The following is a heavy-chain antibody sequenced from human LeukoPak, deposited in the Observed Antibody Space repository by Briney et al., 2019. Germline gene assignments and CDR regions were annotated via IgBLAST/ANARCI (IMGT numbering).Heavy chain of an antibody. J-gene: IGHJ4*02. CDR3: ARTTRGTVLDY. D-gene: IGHD3-10*01. CDR1: GFTFSSYA. Sequence: PGGSLRLSCAASGFTFSSYAMSWVRQAPGKGLEWVSIIYSGGSTYYADSVKGRFTISRDNSKNTLYLQMNSLRAEDTAVYYCARTTRGTVLDYWGQGTLVTVSS. CDR2: IYSGGST. V-gene: IGHV3-53*01.